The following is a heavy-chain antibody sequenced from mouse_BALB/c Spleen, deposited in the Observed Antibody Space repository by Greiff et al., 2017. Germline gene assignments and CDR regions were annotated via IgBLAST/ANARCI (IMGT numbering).Heavy chain of an antibody. D-gene: IGHD2-3*01. J-gene: IGHJ3*01. CDR1: GYTFTSYW. Sequence: EVQLQQSGTVLARPGASVKMSCKASGYTFTSYWMHWVKQRPGQGLEWIGAIYPGNSDTSYNQKFKGKAKLTAVTSTSTAYMELSSLTNEDSAVYYCTRGGYDGSPWFAYWGQGTLVTVSA. CDR3: TRGGYDGSPWFAY. CDR2: IYPGNSDT. V-gene: IGHV1-5*01.